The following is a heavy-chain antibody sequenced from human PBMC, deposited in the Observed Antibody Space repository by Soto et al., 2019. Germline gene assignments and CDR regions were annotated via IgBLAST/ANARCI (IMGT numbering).Heavy chain of an antibody. V-gene: IGHV1-69*01. CDR2: IIPVFDKA. Sequence: QVQLVQSGADVKKPASSVKVSCKTSGALFGSSAISWVRQAPAQGLEWMGEIIPVFDKANYAQNFQGRLTITADEPTGTVFMQLSSLRSEDTAVYFCARLRRDWGDAFDLWGLGTFVTVSS. CDR3: ARLRRDWGDAFDL. D-gene: IGHD3-16*01. J-gene: IGHJ3*01. CDR1: GALFGSSA.